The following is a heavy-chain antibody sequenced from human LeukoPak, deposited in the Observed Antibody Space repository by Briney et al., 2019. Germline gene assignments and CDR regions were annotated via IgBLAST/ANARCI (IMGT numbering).Heavy chain of an antibody. V-gene: IGHV3-11*01. CDR3: ARGVDILTARSAPHNWFDS. CDR2: ITNSDGSI. CDR1: GFTFSDYY. Sequence: GGSLRLSCAASGFTFSDYYMSWIRQAPGKGLEWISYITNSDGSIQHPSFGKGRFPTSTDNAKTPLSLQMTSLSPEATAVYYCARGVDILTARSAPHNWFDSWGQGTPVTVSS. D-gene: IGHD3-9*01. J-gene: IGHJ5*01.